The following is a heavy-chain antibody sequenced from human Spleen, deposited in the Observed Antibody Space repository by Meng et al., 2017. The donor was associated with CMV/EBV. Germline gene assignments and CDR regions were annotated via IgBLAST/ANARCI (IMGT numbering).Heavy chain of an antibody. D-gene: IGHD3-3*01. CDR2: IHYSGST. Sequence: SLTCTVSGDSISSAGYYWSWLRQLPGKGLEWIGYIHYSGSTYYNPSLKRRLNMSVDTSKSQFSMKLTSVTAADTAVYYCARDGVRSDWGQGTLVTVS. CDR3: ARDGVRSD. CDR1: GDSISSAGYY. J-gene: IGHJ4*02. V-gene: IGHV4-31*03.